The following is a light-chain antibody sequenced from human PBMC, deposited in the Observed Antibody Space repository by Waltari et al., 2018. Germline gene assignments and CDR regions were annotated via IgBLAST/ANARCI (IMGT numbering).Light chain of an antibody. Sequence: DIQMTQSPSSLSASVGYRVTITCRASQSINKYLNWYQHKPGKAPKLLIYGASSLYSGVPSRFSGSGSGTDFTLTINNLQVEDFATYYCQQSYSTPQSAFGQGTRLEIK. CDR1: QSINKY. J-gene: IGKJ5*01. V-gene: IGKV1-39*01. CDR3: QQSYSTPQSA. CDR2: GAS.